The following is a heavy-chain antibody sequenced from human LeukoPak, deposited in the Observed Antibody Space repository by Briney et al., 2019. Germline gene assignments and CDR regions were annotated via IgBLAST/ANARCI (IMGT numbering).Heavy chain of an antibody. CDR2: ISSNGGST. Sequence: GGPLRLSCAASGFTFSSYAMHWVRQAPGKGLEYVSAISSNGGSTYYANSVKGRFTISRDNSKKTLHLQMGSLRAEDMAVYYCARDSLGRGYSYGYGFDYWGQGTLVTVSS. J-gene: IGHJ4*02. CDR3: ARDSLGRGYSYGYGFDY. V-gene: IGHV3-64*01. CDR1: GFTFSSYA. D-gene: IGHD5-18*01.